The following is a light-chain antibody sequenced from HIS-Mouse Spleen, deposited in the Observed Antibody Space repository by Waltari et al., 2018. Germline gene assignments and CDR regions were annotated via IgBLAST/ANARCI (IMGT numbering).Light chain of an antibody. V-gene: IGLV3-10*01. CDR3: YSTDSSGNHRV. Sequence: SYELTQPPSVSVSLGQTAWITCSGDALPKKYAYWYQQKSGQAPVLVIYEDSKRPSGIPERFSGSSSGTMATLTISGAQVEDEADYYCYSTDSSGNHRVFGGGTKLTVL. J-gene: IGLJ2*01. CDR2: EDS. CDR1: ALPKKY.